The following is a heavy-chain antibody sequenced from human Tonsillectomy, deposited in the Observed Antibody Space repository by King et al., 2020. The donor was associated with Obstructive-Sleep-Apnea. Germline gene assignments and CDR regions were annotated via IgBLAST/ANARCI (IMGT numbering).Heavy chain of an antibody. Sequence: VQLVESGGGLVQPGGSLRLSCAASVFTFSSYWMQWVRQAPGKGLVWVSRINTDGSTTNYADSVKGRFTISRDNAKNTLYLQMNSLRAADTAVYYCARGVAEDFWGQGTLVTVSS. J-gene: IGHJ4*02. D-gene: IGHD6-19*01. CDR3: ARGVAEDF. V-gene: IGHV3-74*01. CDR1: VFTFSSYW. CDR2: INTDGSTT.